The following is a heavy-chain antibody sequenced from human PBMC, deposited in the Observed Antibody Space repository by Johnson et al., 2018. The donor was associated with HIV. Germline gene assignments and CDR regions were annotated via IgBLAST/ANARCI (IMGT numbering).Heavy chain of an antibody. D-gene: IGHD3-16*01. V-gene: IGHV3-13*01. J-gene: IGHJ3*01. CDR2: IGTAGDT. Sequence: VQLVESGGGLVQPGGSLSLSCAASGFTFSSYDMHRVRQATGNGLEWVPAIGTAGDTYYPGPVQGRFTNSRENAKNSLYLQMNSLRAGDTAVYYCVRGLWATTPGGELRCWGQRAMVSVSS. CDR3: VRGLWATTPGGELRC. CDR1: GFTFSSYD.